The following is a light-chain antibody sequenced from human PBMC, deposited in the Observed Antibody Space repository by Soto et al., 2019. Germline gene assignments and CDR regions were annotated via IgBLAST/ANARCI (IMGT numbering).Light chain of an antibody. CDR1: QSVRSSY. V-gene: IGKV3-20*01. J-gene: IGKJ2*01. CDR3: QQYGSSQGYT. CDR2: GTS. Sequence: EIVLTQSPGTVSLSPGERATLSCRASQSVRSSYLAWYQQRPGQAPRLLIYGTSSRATDIPDRFSGSGSGTDFTLTISRLEPEDSAVYYCQQYGSSQGYTFGQGTKLEIK.